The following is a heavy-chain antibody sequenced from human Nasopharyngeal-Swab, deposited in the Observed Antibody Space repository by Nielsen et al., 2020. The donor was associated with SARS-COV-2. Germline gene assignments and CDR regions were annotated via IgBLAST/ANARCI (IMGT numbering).Heavy chain of an antibody. CDR1: GFTFSSYS. CDR3: ARDGGDCSSTSCYPGLQERDYYYGMDV. Sequence: GGSLRLSCAASGFTFSSYSMNWVRQAPGKGLEWVSSISSSSSYIYYADSVKGRFTISRDNAKNSLYLQMNSLRAEDTAVYYCARDGGDCSSTSCYPGLQERDYYYGMDVWGQGTTVTVSS. D-gene: IGHD2-2*01. J-gene: IGHJ6*02. CDR2: ISSSSSYI. V-gene: IGHV3-21*01.